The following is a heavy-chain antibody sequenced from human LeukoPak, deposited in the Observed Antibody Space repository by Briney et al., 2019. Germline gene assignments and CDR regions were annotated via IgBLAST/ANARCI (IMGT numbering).Heavy chain of an antibody. V-gene: IGHV3-7*01. Sequence: PGGSLRLSCVGSGFNVTTNNMYWVRQAPGKGPEWLANINQDGSEKHYVDSVKGRFTISRDNAKNSLFLQMNSLRVEDTAVFYCARDGFVGAADYWGQGTLVTVSS. J-gene: IGHJ4*02. CDR3: ARDGFVGAADY. D-gene: IGHD6-13*01. CDR2: INQDGSEK. CDR1: GFNVTTNN.